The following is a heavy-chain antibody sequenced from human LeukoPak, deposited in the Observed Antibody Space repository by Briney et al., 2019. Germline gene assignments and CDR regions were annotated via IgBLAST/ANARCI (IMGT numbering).Heavy chain of an antibody. Sequence: SETLSLTCAVYGGSFSGYYWSWIRQPPGKGLEWIGEINHSGSTNYNPSLKSRVTISVDTSKNQFSLKLSSVTAADTAVYYCARGRRSSWYGRGKGSFDYWGQGTLVTVSS. D-gene: IGHD6-13*01. CDR1: GGSFSGYY. V-gene: IGHV4-34*01. CDR2: INHSGST. CDR3: ARGRRSSWYGRGKGSFDY. J-gene: IGHJ4*02.